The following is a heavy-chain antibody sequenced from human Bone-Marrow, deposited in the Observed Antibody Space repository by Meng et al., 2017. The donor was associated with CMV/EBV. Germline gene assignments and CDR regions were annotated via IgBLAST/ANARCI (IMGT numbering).Heavy chain of an antibody. CDR3: AKDLKRWLADFDY. V-gene: IGHV3-13*01. CDR1: GFTVSSYD. CDR2: IGTAGDT. Sequence: GESLKISCAASGFTVSSYDMHWVRQATGKGLEWVSAIGTAGDTYYPGSVKGRFTISRDNSKNTLYLQMNSLRAEDTAVYYCAKDLKRWLADFDYWGQGTLVTVSS. J-gene: IGHJ4*02. D-gene: IGHD6-19*01.